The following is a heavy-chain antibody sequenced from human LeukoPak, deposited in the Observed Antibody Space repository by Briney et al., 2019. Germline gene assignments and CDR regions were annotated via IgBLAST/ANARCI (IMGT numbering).Heavy chain of an antibody. Sequence: PLETLSLTCTVSGGSVSSGGYYWSWIRQPPGKGLEWIGEINHSGSTNYNPSLKSRVTISVDTSKNQFSLKLSSVTAADTAVYYCAVIAAPYDYWGQGTLVTVSS. CDR3: AVIAAPYDY. J-gene: IGHJ4*02. D-gene: IGHD6-6*01. CDR1: GGSVSSGGYY. CDR2: INHSGST. V-gene: IGHV4-61*08.